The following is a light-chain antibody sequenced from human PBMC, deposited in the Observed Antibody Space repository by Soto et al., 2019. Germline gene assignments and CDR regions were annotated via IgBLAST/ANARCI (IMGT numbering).Light chain of an antibody. CDR1: QSVSSY. CDR2: DAS. J-gene: IGKJ1*01. CDR3: QQYGTSPRT. Sequence: EIVLTQSPATLSLSPGERATLSCRASQSVSSYSAWYQQKPGQPPRLLNYDASNRGTGISARFSGSGSGTDFTLTISRLDPEDFAVYYCQQYGTSPRTFGQGTKVDI. V-gene: IGKV3-11*01.